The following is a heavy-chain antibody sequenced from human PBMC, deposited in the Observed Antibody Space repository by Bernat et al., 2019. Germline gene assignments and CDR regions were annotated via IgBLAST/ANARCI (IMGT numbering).Heavy chain of an antibody. V-gene: IGHV4-59*08. J-gene: IGHJ4*02. CDR3: ARRGTFCAGGPCEFDY. Sequence: QVQLQESGPGLVKPSETLALTCTVSSGSISGHYWGWIRQPPGKGRECIGHVDYSGFTHYNPSLKSPVSISMDTPRNQFSLKVTYVTAADTAVYYCARRGTFCAGGPCEFDYWGQGALVTVSS. CDR1: SGSISGHY. CDR2: VDYSGFT. D-gene: IGHD2-8*02.